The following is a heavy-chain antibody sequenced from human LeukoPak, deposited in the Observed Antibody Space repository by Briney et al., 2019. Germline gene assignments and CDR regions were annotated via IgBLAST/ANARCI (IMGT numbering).Heavy chain of an antibody. CDR3: TRGYSGYGNFDC. CDR1: GFTFNYW. V-gene: IGHV3-74*01. Sequence: PGGSLRLSCTGTGFTFNYWMHWVRRAPGKGLVWVSRISADGSSTFYADSVKGRFTISRDNAKNTLYQQMNSLRAEDTAVYYCTRGYSGYGNFDCWGQGTMVTVSS. CDR2: ISADGSST. J-gene: IGHJ4*02. D-gene: IGHD5-12*01.